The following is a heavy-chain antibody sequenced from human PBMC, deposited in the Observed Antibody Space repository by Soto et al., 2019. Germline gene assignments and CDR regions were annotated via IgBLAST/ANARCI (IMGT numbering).Heavy chain of an antibody. Sequence: QVQLQESGPGLVKPSQTLSLTCTVSGGSISSGGYYWSWIRQHPGKGLEWIGYIYYSGSTYYNPSLKSRVTIAVDTSKNQFSLKLSSVTAADTAVYYCARDAGKTYWYFDLWGRGTLVTVSS. CDR1: GGSISSGGYY. J-gene: IGHJ2*01. CDR3: ARDAGKTYWYFDL. CDR2: IYYSGST. V-gene: IGHV4-31*03.